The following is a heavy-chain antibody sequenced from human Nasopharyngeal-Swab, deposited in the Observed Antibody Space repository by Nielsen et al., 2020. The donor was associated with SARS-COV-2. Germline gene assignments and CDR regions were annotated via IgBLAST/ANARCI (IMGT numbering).Heavy chain of an antibody. V-gene: IGHV1-18*04. J-gene: IGHJ6*02. CDR3: ARLYCGGDCSYYYYYGMDV. CDR1: GYTFTSNG. CDR2: ISAYNGNT. D-gene: IGHD2-21*02. Sequence: ASVKVSCKASGYTFTSNGISWVRQPPGQGLEWMGWISAYNGNTNYAQKLQGRVTMTTDTTTSTAYMELRSLRSDDTAVYYCARLYCGGDCSYYYYYGMDVWGPRTTVTASS.